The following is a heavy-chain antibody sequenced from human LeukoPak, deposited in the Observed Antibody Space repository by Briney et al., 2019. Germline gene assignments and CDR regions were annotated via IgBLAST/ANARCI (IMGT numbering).Heavy chain of an antibody. CDR2: IYHSGST. CDR1: GGSISSGGYY. CDR3: AILSPVPQYYFDY. J-gene: IGHJ4*02. V-gene: IGHV4-30-2*01. Sequence: SETLSLTCTVSGGSISSGGYYWSWIRQPPGKGLEWIGYIYHSGSTYYNPSLKSRVTISVDRSKNQFSLKLSSVTAADTAVYYCAILSPVPQYYFDYWGQGTLVTVSS.